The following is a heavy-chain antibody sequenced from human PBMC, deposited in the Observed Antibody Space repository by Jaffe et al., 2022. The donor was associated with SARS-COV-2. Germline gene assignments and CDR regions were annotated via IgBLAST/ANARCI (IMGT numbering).Heavy chain of an antibody. CDR2: ISGSGGST. D-gene: IGHD3-22*01. Sequence: EVQLLESGGGLVQPGGSLRLSCAASGFTFSSYAMSWVRQAPGKGLEWVSAISGSGGSTYYADSVKGRFTISRDNSKNTLYLQMNSLRAEDTAVYYCAKDFYDSSGYYFPIFDYWGQGTLVTVSS. V-gene: IGHV3-23*01. J-gene: IGHJ4*02. CDR1: GFTFSSYA. CDR3: AKDFYDSSGYYFPIFDY.